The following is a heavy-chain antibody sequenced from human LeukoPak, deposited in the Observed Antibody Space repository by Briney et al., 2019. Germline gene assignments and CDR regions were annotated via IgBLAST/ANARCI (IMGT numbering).Heavy chain of an antibody. V-gene: IGHV3-48*03. Sequence: PGGSLRLSCAAPGFTFSSYEMNWVRQAPGKGLEWVSYISSSGSTIYYADSVKGRFTISRDNAKNSLYLQMNSLRAEDTAVYYCARAAGGSGSYYKYWGQGTLVTVSS. J-gene: IGHJ4*02. D-gene: IGHD3-10*01. CDR1: GFTFSSYE. CDR2: ISSSGSTI. CDR3: ARAAGGSGSYYKY.